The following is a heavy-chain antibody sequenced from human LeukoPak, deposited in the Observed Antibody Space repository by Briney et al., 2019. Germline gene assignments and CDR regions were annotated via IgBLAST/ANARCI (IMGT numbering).Heavy chain of an antibody. CDR1: GFTFSTYW. Sequence: GGSLRLSCAASGFTFSTYWMHGVRQTPGKGLVWVSRISRDGTTTTYADSVKGRFTISRDNAKNTLYLEMNSLRAEDTAVYFCARDGVGASHDYWGQGTLVTVSS. V-gene: IGHV3-74*01. CDR3: ARDGVGASHDY. J-gene: IGHJ4*02. D-gene: IGHD1-26*01. CDR2: ISRDGTTT.